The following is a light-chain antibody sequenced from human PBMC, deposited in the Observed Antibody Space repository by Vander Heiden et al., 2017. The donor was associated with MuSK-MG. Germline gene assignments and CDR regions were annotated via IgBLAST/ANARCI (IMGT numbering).Light chain of an antibody. CDR3: QQFNNSPFT. Sequence: AIQLTQSPSSLSASVGDRVTITCRASQGISSALAWYQQKPGKAPKLLIYDASSLESGVPSRFSGSGSGTDFTLTIISLQPEDFATYYCQQFNNSPFTFGQGTRLEIK. V-gene: IGKV1D-13*01. J-gene: IGKJ5*01. CDR1: QGISSA. CDR2: DAS.